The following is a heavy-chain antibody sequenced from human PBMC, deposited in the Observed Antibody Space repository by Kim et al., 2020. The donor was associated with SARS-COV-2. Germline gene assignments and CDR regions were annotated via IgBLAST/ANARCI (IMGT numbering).Heavy chain of an antibody. CDR3: ARGSYGSGTYVPFYYYYGMDV. D-gene: IGHD3-10*01. V-gene: IGHV1-8*01. J-gene: IGHJ6*02. CDR2: MNPNSGNT. CDR1: GYTFTSYD. Sequence: ASVKVSCKASGYTFTSYDINWVRQATGQGLEWMGWMNPNSGNTGYAQKFQGRVTMTRNTSISTAYMELSSLRSEDTAVYYCARGSYGSGTYVPFYYYYGMDVWGQGTTVTVSS.